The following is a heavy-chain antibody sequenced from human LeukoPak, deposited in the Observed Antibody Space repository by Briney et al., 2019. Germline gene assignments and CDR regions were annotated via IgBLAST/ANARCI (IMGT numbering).Heavy chain of an antibody. CDR1: GFTFSDYY. D-gene: IGHD5-18*01. J-gene: IGHJ4*02. CDR3: ARGRQLWYDRSTTSFDY. V-gene: IGHV3-11*04. Sequence: GGSLRLSCAASGFTFSDYYMSWIRQAPGKGLEWVSYISSSGSTIYYADSVKGRFTISRDNSKNTLYLQMNGLRAEDTAVYYCARGRQLWYDRSTTSFDYWGQGTLVTVSS. CDR2: ISSSGSTI.